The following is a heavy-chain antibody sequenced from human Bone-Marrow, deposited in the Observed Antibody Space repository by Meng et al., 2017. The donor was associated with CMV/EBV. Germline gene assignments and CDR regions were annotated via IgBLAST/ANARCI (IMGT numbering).Heavy chain of an antibody. V-gene: IGHV5-51*01. CDR2: IYPGDSDA. D-gene: IGHD3-22*01. Sequence: GESLKISCKVSGYTFNIYWIGWVRQMPGKGLEWVGIIYPGDSDARYSPSFQGQVTISVDRSISTAYLQWNSLKASDTATYYCARAHYYDSSGYYGDAFDIWGQGTMVTVSS. CDR1: GYTFNIYW. J-gene: IGHJ3*02. CDR3: ARAHYYDSSGYYGDAFDI.